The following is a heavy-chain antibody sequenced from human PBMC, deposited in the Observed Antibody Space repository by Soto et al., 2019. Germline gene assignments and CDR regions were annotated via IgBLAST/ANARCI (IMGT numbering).Heavy chain of an antibody. D-gene: IGHD6-6*01. CDR1: GFTFSSYW. J-gene: IGHJ6*03. CDR3: ARDYSSSYYYYYYMDV. CDR2: IKQDGSEK. Sequence: GGSLRLSCAASGFTFSSYWMSWVRQAPGKGLEWVANIKQDGSEKYYVDSVKGRFTISRDNAKNSLYLQMNSLRAEDTAVYYCARDYSSSYYYYYYMDVWGKGTTVTVSS. V-gene: IGHV3-7*01.